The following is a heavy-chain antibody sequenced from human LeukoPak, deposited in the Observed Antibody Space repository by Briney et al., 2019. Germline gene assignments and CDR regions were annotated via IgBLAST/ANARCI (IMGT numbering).Heavy chain of an antibody. J-gene: IGHJ3*02. D-gene: IGHD2/OR15-2a*01. CDR2: IKSSDTST. Sequence: GGSLRPSCAASGFSFSDSYMSWIRQAPGQGLEWLSYIKSSDTSTFYADSVKGRFTVSRDNAKNSLYLQMNSLRAEDTAVYYCARRGNMSSHAFDIWGQGTVVTVSS. CDR1: GFSFSDSY. V-gene: IGHV3-11*01. CDR3: ARRGNMSSHAFDI.